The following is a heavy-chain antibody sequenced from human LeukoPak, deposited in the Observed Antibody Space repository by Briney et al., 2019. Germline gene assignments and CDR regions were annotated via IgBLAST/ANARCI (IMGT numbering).Heavy chain of an antibody. J-gene: IGHJ4*02. Sequence: GESLKISCKGSGYSFNSYWIGWVRQMPGKGLEWMGIIYPDDSDTKYSPSFQGQVTISADKSISTAFLQWSSLKASDTAMYYCASATGSYSYFDYWGQGTLVTVSS. D-gene: IGHD1-26*01. V-gene: IGHV5-51*01. CDR3: ASATGSYSYFDY. CDR2: IYPDDSDT. CDR1: GYSFNSYW.